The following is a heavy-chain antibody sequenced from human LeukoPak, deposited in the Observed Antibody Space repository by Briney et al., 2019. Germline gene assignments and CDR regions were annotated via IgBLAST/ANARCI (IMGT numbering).Heavy chain of an antibody. D-gene: IGHD6-6*01. CDR3: AKAYGAARYFDY. V-gene: IGHV3-23*01. Sequence: GGSLRLSCAASGFTFSSYAMSWVRQAPGKGLEWVSAISGSGGSTYYADSVKGRFTISRDNSRNTLYLQMNSLRAEDTAVYYCAKAYGAARYFDYWGQGTLVTVSS. CDR2: ISGSGGST. J-gene: IGHJ4*02. CDR1: GFTFSSYA.